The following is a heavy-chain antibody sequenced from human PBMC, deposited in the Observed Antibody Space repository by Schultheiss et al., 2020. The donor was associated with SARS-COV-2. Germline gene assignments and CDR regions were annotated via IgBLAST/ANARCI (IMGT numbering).Heavy chain of an antibody. CDR2: VNNIATT. J-gene: IGHJ4*02. CDR1: NGSVSIGSYY. D-gene: IGHD6-19*01. V-gene: IGHV4-61*01. Sequence: SETLSLTCTVSNGSVSIGSYYWSWLRQPPGKGLEWIGYVNNIATTNYNPSLKSRVTISVDTSKNQFSLKLSSVTAADTAVYYCARAGWGSGWYYFDYWGQGTLVTVSS. CDR3: ARAGWGSGWYYFDY.